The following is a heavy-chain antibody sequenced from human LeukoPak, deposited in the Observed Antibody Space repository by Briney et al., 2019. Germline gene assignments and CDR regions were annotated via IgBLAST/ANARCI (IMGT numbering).Heavy chain of an antibody. J-gene: IGHJ6*03. CDR1: GYTFTSYG. Sequence: GASVKVSCKASGYTFTSYGISWVRQAPGQGLEWMGWISAYNGNTNYAQKLQGRVTMTTDTSTSTAYMELRSLRSDDTAVYYCARVLDYGDYYYYDMDVWGKGTTVTVSS. CDR2: ISAYNGNT. V-gene: IGHV1-18*01. D-gene: IGHD4-17*01. CDR3: ARVLDYGDYYYYDMDV.